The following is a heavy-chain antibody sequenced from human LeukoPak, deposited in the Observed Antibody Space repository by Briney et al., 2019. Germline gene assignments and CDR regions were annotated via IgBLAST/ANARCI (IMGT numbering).Heavy chain of an antibody. J-gene: IGHJ6*04. CDR3: ASLPAAILPNYYYGMDV. V-gene: IGHV3-30*04. D-gene: IGHD2-2*01. CDR1: GLTFSSYA. Sequence: PGGPLRLSCPAPGLTFSSYAMHWVRQAPGKGLEWVAVISYEGSNIYYADSVKGRFTISIDNSKNTLYLQMNCLRAEDTAVYYCASLPAAILPNYYYGMDVWGKGTPVTVSS. CDR2: ISYEGSNI.